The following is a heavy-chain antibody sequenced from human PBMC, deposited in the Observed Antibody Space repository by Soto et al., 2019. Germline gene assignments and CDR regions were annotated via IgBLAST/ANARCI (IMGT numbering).Heavy chain of an antibody. CDR2: INHSGST. D-gene: IGHD2-15*01. Sequence: SETLSLTCAVYGGSFSGYYWSWIRQPPGKGLGWIGEINHSGSTNYNPSLKSRVTISVDTSKNQFSLKLSSVTAADTAVYYCATSRGCSGGSCYSSYYYGMDVWGQWTTVTVSS. CDR1: GGSFSGYY. J-gene: IGHJ6*02. CDR3: ATSRGCSGGSCYSSYYYGMDV. V-gene: IGHV4-34*01.